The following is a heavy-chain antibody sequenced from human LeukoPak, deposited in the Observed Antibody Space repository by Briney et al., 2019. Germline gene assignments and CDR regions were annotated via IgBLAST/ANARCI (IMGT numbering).Heavy chain of an antibody. CDR2: INHSGST. CDR1: GGSFSGYY. CDR3: ARVNDGDAAYAFDI. Sequence: SETLSLTCAVYGGSFSGYYWSWIRQPPGKGLKWIGEINHSGSTNYNPSLKSRVTISVDTSKNQFSLKLSSVTAADTAVYYCARVNDGDAAYAFDIWGQGTMVTVSS. D-gene: IGHD1-1*01. V-gene: IGHV4-34*01. J-gene: IGHJ3*02.